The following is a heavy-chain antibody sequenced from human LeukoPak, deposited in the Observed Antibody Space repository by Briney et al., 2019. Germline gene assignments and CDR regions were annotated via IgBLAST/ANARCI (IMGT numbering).Heavy chain of an antibody. V-gene: IGHV3-48*01. CDR2: ISSSTATI. CDR3: AKVGLGDPFDY. CDR1: GFTFSSYN. J-gene: IGHJ4*02. D-gene: IGHD3-10*01. Sequence: PGGSLRLSCAASGFTFSSYNMNWVRQAPGKGLEWVSYISSSTATIYYAESVKGRFTISRDNAKNSLYLQMNSLRAEDTAVYYCAKVGLGDPFDYWGQGTLVTVSS.